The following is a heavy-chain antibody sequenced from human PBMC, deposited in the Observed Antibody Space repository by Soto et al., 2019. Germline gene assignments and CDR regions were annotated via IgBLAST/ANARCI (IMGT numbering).Heavy chain of an antibody. CDR3: ARGRHAFDI. CDR2: MNPNSGNT. CDR1: GYTFTSDD. V-gene: IGHV1-8*01. Sequence: QVKLVQSGAEVKKPGASVKVSCRASGYTFTSDDINWVRQATGQGLEWMGWMNPNSGNTGYEQKFQGRVTMTRNTSIRTAYMELSSLTSEDTAVYYCARGRHAFDIWGQGTMVTVSS. J-gene: IGHJ3*02.